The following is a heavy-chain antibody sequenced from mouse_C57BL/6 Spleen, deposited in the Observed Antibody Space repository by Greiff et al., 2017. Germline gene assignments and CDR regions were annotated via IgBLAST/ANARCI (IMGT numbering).Heavy chain of an antibody. CDR2: IYPRDGST. CDR1: GYTFTSYD. Sequence: QVQLQQSGPELVKPGASVKLSCKASGYTFTSYDINWVKQRPGQGLEWIGWIYPRDGSTKYNEKFKGKATLTVETSSSTAYMELRSLTSEDSAVXFCESWGDGSRATGYFDVWGTGTTVTVSS. D-gene: IGHD1-1*01. V-gene: IGHV1-85*01. J-gene: IGHJ1*03. CDR3: ESWGDGSRATGYFDV.